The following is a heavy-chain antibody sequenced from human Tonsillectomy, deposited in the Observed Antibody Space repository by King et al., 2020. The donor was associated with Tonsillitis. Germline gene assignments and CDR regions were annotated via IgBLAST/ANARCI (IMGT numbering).Heavy chain of an antibody. D-gene: IGHD4-11*01. V-gene: IGHV3-23*04. J-gene: IGHJ4*01. CDR2: LSGSGGTT. CDR3: AKVXQGDYSNFPXFDX. Sequence: VQLVESGGGLVQRGGSLRLSCAASGFTFSSYAMSWVRQAPGKGLEWVSALSGSGGTTYYADSVKGRFTISRDNSKKTLYLQMNSLRAEDTAVYYCAKVXQGDYSNFPXFDXWGXGTXVXXSX. CDR1: GFTFSSYA.